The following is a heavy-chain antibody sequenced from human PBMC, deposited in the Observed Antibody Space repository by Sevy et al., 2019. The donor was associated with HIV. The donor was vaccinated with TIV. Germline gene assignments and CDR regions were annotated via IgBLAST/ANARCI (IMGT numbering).Heavy chain of an antibody. Sequence: ASVTVSCKASGDTFNNYHVHWVRQAPGQGLEWMGIINPSGGTTSYAQKFQGRVTMTRDTSTSTVYMELSSLRSEDTAVYYCARAPSWYDSSGYNALDIWGQGTMVTVSS. CDR1: GDTFNNYH. V-gene: IGHV1-46*02. D-gene: IGHD3-22*01. J-gene: IGHJ3*02. CDR2: INPSGGTT. CDR3: ARAPSWYDSSGYNALDI.